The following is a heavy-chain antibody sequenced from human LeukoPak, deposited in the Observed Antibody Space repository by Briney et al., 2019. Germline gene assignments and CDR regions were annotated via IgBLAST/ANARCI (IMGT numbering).Heavy chain of an antibody. J-gene: IGHJ4*02. CDR1: GGTFSSYA. Sequence: SVKVSCKASGGTFSSYAISWVRQAPGQGLEWMGRIIPILGTANYAQKFQGRVTITADKSTSTAYMELSSLRSEDTAVYYCARDLYDSSGYHYFDYWGQGTLVTVSS. CDR2: IIPILGTA. CDR3: ARDLYDSSGYHYFDY. D-gene: IGHD3-22*01. V-gene: IGHV1-69*04.